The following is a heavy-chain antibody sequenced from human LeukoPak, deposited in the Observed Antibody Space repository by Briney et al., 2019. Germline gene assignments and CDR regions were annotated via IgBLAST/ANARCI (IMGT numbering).Heavy chain of an antibody. D-gene: IGHD4-23*01. CDR2: INPNSGGT. V-gene: IGHV1-2*02. CDR3: ARLDYGGNSVAFDI. Sequence: VKXSCKASGYTFTGYYMHWVRQAPGQGLEWMGWINPNSGGTNYAQKFQGRVTMTRDTSISTAYMELSRLRSDDTAVYYCARLDYGGNSVAFDIWGQGTMVTVSS. J-gene: IGHJ3*02. CDR1: GYTFTGYY.